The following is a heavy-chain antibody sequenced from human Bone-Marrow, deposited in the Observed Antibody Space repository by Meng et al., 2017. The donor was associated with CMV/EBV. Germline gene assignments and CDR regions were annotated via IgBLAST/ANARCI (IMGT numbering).Heavy chain of an antibody. D-gene: IGHD3/OR15-3a*01. CDR1: GGSVNSGSYY. J-gene: IGHJ4*02. V-gene: IGHV4-61*01. CDR3: ARDVRGRTGDS. CDR2: IYYSGST. Sequence: SETLSLTCTVSGGSVNSGSYYWSWIRQPPGKGLEWIGYIYYSGSTNYNPSLKSRVTISVDTSKNQFSLKLSSVTAADTAVYYCARDVRGRTGDSWGQGTLVTVSS.